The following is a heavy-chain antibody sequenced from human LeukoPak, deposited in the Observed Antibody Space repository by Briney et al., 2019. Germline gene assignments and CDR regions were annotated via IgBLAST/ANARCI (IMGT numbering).Heavy chain of an antibody. D-gene: IGHD1-14*01. CDR1: GVTFRSCG. J-gene: IGHJ4*02. Sequence: GGSLRLSCAASGVTFRSCGFNWVRQAPGKGLEWVSSIGPTGTARYYADSVRGRFTISRDNAKNSMYLQMDSLRDEDTAVYYCTTETIGRHYDYWGQGTLLTVSS. V-gene: IGHV3-21*01. CDR3: TTETIGRHYDY. CDR2: IGPTGTAR.